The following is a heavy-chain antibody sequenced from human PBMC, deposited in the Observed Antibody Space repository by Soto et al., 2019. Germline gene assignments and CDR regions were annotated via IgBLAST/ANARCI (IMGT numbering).Heavy chain of an antibody. CDR3: VGAPTPYYFDF. V-gene: IGHV4-59*01. Sequence: PSETLSLTCTVSGGSINSYYWSWIRQPPGKELEWIGYISDSGSTNYNPSLKSRVTISIDTSTNQFSLKLNSVTAADTAVYFSVGAPTPYYFDFWGPGTLVTVSS. D-gene: IGHD4-17*01. CDR1: GGSINSYY. J-gene: IGHJ4*02. CDR2: ISDSGST.